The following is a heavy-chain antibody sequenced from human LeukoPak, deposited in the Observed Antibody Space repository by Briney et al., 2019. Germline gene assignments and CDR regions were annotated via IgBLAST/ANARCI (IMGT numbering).Heavy chain of an antibody. Sequence: GASVKVSCKASGYTFTGYYLYWVRQAPGQGLEWMGWIDPNRGDPNYAQKYQGRVTTTSDTSITTAYMELSSLSSDDTAVYYCARDQAYKDYWGQGTLVTVSS. CDR2: IDPNRGDP. V-gene: IGHV1-2*02. J-gene: IGHJ4*02. D-gene: IGHD1-14*01. CDR3: ARDQAYKDY. CDR1: GYTFTGYY.